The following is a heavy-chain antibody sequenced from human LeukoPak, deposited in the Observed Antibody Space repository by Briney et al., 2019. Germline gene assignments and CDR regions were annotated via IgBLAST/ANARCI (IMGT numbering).Heavy chain of an antibody. Sequence: SETLSLTCTVSGGSISSYYWSWIRQPPGKGLEWIGYIYYSGSTNYNPSLKSRVTISVDTSKNQFSLKLSSVTAADTAVYYCARRGETNWNYAQHFDYWGQGTLVTVSS. D-gene: IGHD1-7*01. J-gene: IGHJ4*02. CDR3: ARRGETNWNYAQHFDY. V-gene: IGHV4-59*01. CDR2: IYYSGST. CDR1: GGSISSYY.